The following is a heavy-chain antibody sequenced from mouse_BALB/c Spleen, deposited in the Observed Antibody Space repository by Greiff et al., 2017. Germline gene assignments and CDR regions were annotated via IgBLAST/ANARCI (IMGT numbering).Heavy chain of an antibody. CDR1: GDSITSGY. CDR3: ARAYYGNYSWYFDV. J-gene: IGHJ1*01. Sequence: EVQLQQSGPSLVKPSQTLSLTCSVTGDSITSGYWNWIRKFPGNKLEYMGYISYSGSTYYNPSLKSRISITRDTSKNQYYLQLNSVTTEDTATYYCARAYYGNYSWYFDVWGAGTTVTVAS. D-gene: IGHD2-10*01. CDR2: ISYSGST. V-gene: IGHV3-8*02.